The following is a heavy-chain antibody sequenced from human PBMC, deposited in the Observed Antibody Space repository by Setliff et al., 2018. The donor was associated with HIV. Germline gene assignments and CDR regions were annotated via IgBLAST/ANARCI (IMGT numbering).Heavy chain of an antibody. V-gene: IGHV3-23*01. CDR3: AKDKGVTTPAFDI. D-gene: IGHD4-17*01. CDR1: GYTFSNYA. Sequence: GGSLRLPCAASGYTFSNYAMSWVRQAPGKGLEWVSTISSSGGATYYADSVKGRFTISRDNSKNTLYLQMNSLRVEDTAVYYCAKDKGVTTPAFDIWGQGTMVTVSS. J-gene: IGHJ3*02. CDR2: ISSSGGAT.